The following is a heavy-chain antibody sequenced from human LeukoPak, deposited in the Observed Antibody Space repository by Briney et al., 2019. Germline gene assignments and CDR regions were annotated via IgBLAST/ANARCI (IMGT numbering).Heavy chain of an antibody. D-gene: IGHD1-26*01. J-gene: IGHJ4*02. CDR3: ARGQVFSGSYPFDY. CDR2: INHSGST. Sequence: SETLSLTCAVYGGSFSGYYWSWIRQPPGKGLEWIGEINHSGSTNYNPSLKSRVTISVDTSKNQFSLKLSSVTAAGTAVYYCARGQVFSGSYPFDYWGQGTLVTVSS. V-gene: IGHV4-34*01. CDR1: GGSFSGYY.